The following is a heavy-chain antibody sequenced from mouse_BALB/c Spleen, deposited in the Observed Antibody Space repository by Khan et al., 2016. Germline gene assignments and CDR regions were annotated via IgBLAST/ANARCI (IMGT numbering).Heavy chain of an antibody. V-gene: IGHV1-87*01. CDR2: IYPGDGDT. CDR3: ARGNSYYDYDY. Sequence: VQLQESGAELARPGASVKLSCKASGYTFTSYWMQWVKQRPGQGLEWIGAIYPGDGDTRYTQKFKGKATLTADTSSSTAYMQLSSVASEDSAVYYCARGNSYYDYDYWGQGTTLTVSS. CDR1: GYTFTSYW. D-gene: IGHD2-4*01. J-gene: IGHJ2*01.